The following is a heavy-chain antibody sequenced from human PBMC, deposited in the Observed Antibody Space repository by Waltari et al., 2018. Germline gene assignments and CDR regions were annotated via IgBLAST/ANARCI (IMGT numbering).Heavy chain of an antibody. Sequence: EVQVVESGGGLVQPGGSLRLSCAASGLTLSNYWMNWVRQAPGKGPEWVANIKQDGSGKYYVDSVKGRFTISRDNAKNSLFLQMNSLRVEDTAVYYCVRGQGWLPDYWGQGTPVTVSP. CDR1: GLTLSNYW. V-gene: IGHV3-7*01. CDR3: VRGQGWLPDY. D-gene: IGHD5-12*01. J-gene: IGHJ4*02. CDR2: IKQDGSGK.